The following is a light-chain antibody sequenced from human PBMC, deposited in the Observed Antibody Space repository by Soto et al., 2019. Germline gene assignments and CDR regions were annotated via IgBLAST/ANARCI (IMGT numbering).Light chain of an antibody. CDR1: SSNIGAGYD. CDR3: QSYDSSLSGHVV. J-gene: IGLJ2*01. V-gene: IGLV1-40*01. Sequence: QSVLTQPPSVSGAPGQRVTISCTGSSSNIGAGYDVHWYQQLPGTAPKLLIYANNNRPSGVPDRFSGSKSGTSASLAITGLHAEDEADYYCQSYDSSLSGHVVFGGGTKVTVL. CDR2: ANN.